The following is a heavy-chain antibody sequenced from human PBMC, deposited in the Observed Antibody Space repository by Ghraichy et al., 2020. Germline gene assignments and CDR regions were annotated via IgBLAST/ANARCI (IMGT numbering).Heavy chain of an antibody. CDR2: LYYDGST. V-gene: IGHV4-39*02. CDR1: GASIGSSSFF. J-gene: IGHJ4*01. CDR3: ACLVLRGPTTDY. Sequence: SETLSLTCSVSGASIGSSSFFWVWIRQPPGKGLEYIGSLYYDGSTNYNRSFKSRLSISGDKSKNHFSLEVTAVTAADTAVYYCACLVLRGPTTDYWGHGTLVTVSS. D-gene: IGHD3-10*01.